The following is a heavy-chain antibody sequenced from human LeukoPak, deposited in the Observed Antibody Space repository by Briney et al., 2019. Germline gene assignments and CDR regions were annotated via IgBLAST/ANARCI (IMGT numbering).Heavy chain of an antibody. Sequence: GESLKISCKGSGYSFTSYWIGWVRQMPGKGLEWMGIIYPGDSDTRYSPSFQGQVTISADKSISTAYLQWSSLKASDTAMYYCARPSAYCGGDCYSGPFDYWGQGTLVTVSS. D-gene: IGHD2-21*02. CDR1: GYSFTSYW. V-gene: IGHV5-51*01. J-gene: IGHJ4*02. CDR2: IYPGDSDT. CDR3: ARPSAYCGGDCYSGPFDY.